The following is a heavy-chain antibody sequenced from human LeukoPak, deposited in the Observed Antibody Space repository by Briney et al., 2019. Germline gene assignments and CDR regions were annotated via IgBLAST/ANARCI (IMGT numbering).Heavy chain of an antibody. V-gene: IGHV3-23*01. Sequence: GGSLRLSCAASGFTFSSSAMSWVRQAPGKGLEWLSTISGGGGSTYYADSVKGRFTISRDNSKNTLYLQMNSLRAEDTAVYYCARGEYSSSWYGTYYYYYYMDVWGKGTTVTVSS. J-gene: IGHJ6*03. D-gene: IGHD6-13*01. CDR1: GFTFSSSA. CDR3: ARGEYSSSWYGTYYYYYYMDV. CDR2: ISGGGGST.